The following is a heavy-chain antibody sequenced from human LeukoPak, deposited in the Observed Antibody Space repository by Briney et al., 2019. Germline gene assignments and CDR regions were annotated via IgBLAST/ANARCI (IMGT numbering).Heavy chain of an antibody. CDR1: GFTFSSYG. J-gene: IGHJ3*02. CDR3: AKDRDDYVWGSYLGAFDI. Sequence: GGSLRLSCAASGFTFSSYGMSWVRQAPGKGLEWVSAISGSGGSTYYADSVKGRFTISRDNSKSTLYLQMNSLRAEDTAVFYCAKDRDDYVWGSYLGAFDIWGQGTMVTVSS. D-gene: IGHD3-16*01. V-gene: IGHV3-23*01. CDR2: ISGSGGST.